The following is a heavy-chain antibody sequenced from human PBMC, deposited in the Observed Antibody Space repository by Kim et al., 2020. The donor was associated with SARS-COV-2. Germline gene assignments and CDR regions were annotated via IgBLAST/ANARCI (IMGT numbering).Heavy chain of an antibody. D-gene: IGHD6-13*01. CDR2: IYYSGST. CDR1: GGSISSYY. Sequence: SETLSLTCTVSGGSISSYYWSWIRQPPGKGLEWIGYIYYSGSTNYNPSLKSRVTISVDTSKNQFSLKLSSVTAADTAVYYCARLPSPGIADYWGQGTLVTVSS. V-gene: IGHV4-59*08. CDR3: ARLPSPGIADY. J-gene: IGHJ4*02.